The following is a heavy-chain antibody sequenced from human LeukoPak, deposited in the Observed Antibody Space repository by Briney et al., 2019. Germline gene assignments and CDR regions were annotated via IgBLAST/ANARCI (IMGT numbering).Heavy chain of an antibody. CDR3: ARDRGYCSGGSCYFLSY. CDR1: GYTFSSYY. J-gene: IGHJ4*02. CDR2: INPSGGST. V-gene: IGHV1-46*01. D-gene: IGHD2-15*01. Sequence: ASVKVSCKASGYTFSSYYMHWVRQAPGQGLEWMGIINPSGGSTSYAQKFQGRVTMTRDMSTSTVYMELSSLRSEDTAVYYCARDRGYCSGGSCYFLSYWGQGTLVTVSS.